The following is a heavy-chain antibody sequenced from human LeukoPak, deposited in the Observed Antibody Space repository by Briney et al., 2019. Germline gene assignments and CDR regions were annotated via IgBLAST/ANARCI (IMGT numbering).Heavy chain of an antibody. D-gene: IGHD7-27*01. CDR3: ARGDLGINWYFDL. CDR2: IYYSGST. V-gene: IGHV4-59*01. CDR1: GGSISSYY. J-gene: IGHJ2*01. Sequence: SETLSLTCTVSGGSISSYYWSWIRQPPGKGLEWIGYIYYSGSTNYNPSLKSRVTVSVDTSKNQFSLKLSSVTAADTAVYYCARGDLGINWYFDLWGRGTLVTVSS.